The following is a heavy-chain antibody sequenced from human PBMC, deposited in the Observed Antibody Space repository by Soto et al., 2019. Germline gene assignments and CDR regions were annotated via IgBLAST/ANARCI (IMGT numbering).Heavy chain of an antibody. CDR3: ARDASTLIRGITIFDY. Sequence: QVQLVESGGGLVKPGGSLRLSCAASGFTFSDHYMSWIRQAPGMGLAWVAYISGSGFTIYNADSVKGRFTISRDNAKNSLYLQLDSLRAEDSAVYYCARDASTLIRGITIFDYWGQGTLVTVSS. CDR1: GFTFSDHY. V-gene: IGHV3-11*04. J-gene: IGHJ4*02. D-gene: IGHD3-10*01. CDR2: ISGSGFTI.